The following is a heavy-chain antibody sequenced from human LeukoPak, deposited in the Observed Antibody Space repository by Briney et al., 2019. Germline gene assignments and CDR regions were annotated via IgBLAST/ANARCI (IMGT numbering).Heavy chain of an antibody. Sequence: GGSLRLSCAASGFTFSSYAMSWVRQAPGKGLEWVSAISGSGGSTYYADSVKGRFAISRDNSKNTLYLQMNSLRAEDTAVYYCAKVPDFWSGYFDYWGQGTLVTVSS. CDR3: AKVPDFWSGYFDY. J-gene: IGHJ4*02. CDR1: GFTFSSYA. D-gene: IGHD3-3*01. CDR2: ISGSGGST. V-gene: IGHV3-23*01.